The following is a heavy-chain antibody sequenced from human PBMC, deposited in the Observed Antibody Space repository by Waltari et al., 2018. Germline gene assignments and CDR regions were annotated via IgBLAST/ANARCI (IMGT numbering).Heavy chain of an antibody. CDR1: GVSVSTPLLY. J-gene: IGHJ1*01. V-gene: IGHV4-39*01. CDR3: ASHERVVPVFIES. CDR2: VFHSGTT. D-gene: IGHD3-22*01. Sequence: KESGPSLVKPSETLSLNCTVSGVSVSTPLLYWTWIRQSPGKGPEWIASVFHSGTTYYNPSLRGRVSMSVDSARGQFSLKLYPVTAADTAVYFCASHERVVPVFIESWGQGILVTVSS.